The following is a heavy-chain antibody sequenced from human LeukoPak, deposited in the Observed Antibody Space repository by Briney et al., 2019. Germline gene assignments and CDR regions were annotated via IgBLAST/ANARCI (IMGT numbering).Heavy chain of an antibody. D-gene: IGHD3-16*02. CDR2: TRYDGSNK. V-gene: IGHV3-30*02. CDR1: GFSISRYG. CDR3: AKDLFGDYVWGTYRAIDT. J-gene: IGHJ4*02. Sequence: GGSLRLSCAGSGFSISRYGMHWVRLPPGKGLEWVAFTRYDGSNKYFADSVKGRFTISRDNSKNTLYLQMQSLRLEDSAIYYCAKDLFGDYVWGTYRAIDTWGQGTLVTVSS.